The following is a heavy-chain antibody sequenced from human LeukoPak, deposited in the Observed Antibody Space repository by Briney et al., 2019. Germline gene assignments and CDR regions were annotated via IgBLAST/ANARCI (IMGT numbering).Heavy chain of an antibody. Sequence: ASVKVSCKASGYTFTGYYMHWVRQAPGQGLEWMGGIIPIFGTANYAQKFQGRVTITADKSTSTAYMELSSLRSEDTAVYYCARTYYYDSSGYAFDIWGQGTMVTVSS. J-gene: IGHJ3*02. CDR3: ARTYYYDSSGYAFDI. D-gene: IGHD3-22*01. CDR1: GYTFTGYY. CDR2: IIPIFGTA. V-gene: IGHV1-69*06.